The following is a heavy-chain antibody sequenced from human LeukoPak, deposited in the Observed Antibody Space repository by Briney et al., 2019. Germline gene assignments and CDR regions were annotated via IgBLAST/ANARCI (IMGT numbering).Heavy chain of an antibody. J-gene: IGHJ4*02. V-gene: IGHV3-7*01. CDR2: INQDGSET. CDR3: ARDGSGYNVW. D-gene: IGHD5/OR15-5a*01. Sequence: PGGSLRLSCAGSGFTFSTYWMSWLRQAPGKGLEWVANINQDGSETHYVDSVKGRFTISRDNPKNSLYLQMSSLSPEDAALYYCARDGSGYNVWWGQGTLVTVSS. CDR1: GFTFSTYW.